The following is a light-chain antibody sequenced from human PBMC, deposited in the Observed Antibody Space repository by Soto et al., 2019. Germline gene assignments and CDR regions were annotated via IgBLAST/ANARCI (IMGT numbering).Light chain of an antibody. CDR1: QRLRSTY. CDR3: QQYVSLPIT. J-gene: IGKJ5*01. V-gene: IGKV3-20*01. CDR2: DGY. Sequence: EIVLTQSPGTLSLSPGERATLSCRASQRLRSTYLAWYQQKPGQAPRLLIYDGYSRATGSPDTFSASGSGTDFTLTISRLEPEDFAVYYCQQYVSLPITFGQGTRLEIK.